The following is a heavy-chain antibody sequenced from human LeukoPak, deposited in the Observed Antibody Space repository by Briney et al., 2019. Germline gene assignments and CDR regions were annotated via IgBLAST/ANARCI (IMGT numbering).Heavy chain of an antibody. D-gene: IGHD2-2*01. V-gene: IGHV1-2*06. CDR1: GYTFTSYA. CDR2: INPNSGDT. CDR3: ARDYCSSTSCLFDC. Sequence: VASVKVSCKASGYTFTSYAMHWVRQAPGQRLEWMGRINPNSGDTNYAQKFQGRVTMTRDTSISTAYMELSRLRSDDTAVYYCARDYCSSTSCLFDCWGQGTLVTVSS. J-gene: IGHJ4*02.